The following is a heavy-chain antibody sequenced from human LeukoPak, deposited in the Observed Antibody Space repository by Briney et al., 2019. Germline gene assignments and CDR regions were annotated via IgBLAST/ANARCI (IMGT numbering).Heavy chain of an antibody. V-gene: IGHV3-30*04. CDR2: ISYDGSNK. Sequence: GWSLRLSCAASGFTFSSYAMHWVRQAPGKGLEWVAVISYDGSNKYYVDSVKGRFTISRDNSKNTLYLQMNSLRAEDTAVYYCARDRTPNYYYGMDVWGQGTTVTVSS. J-gene: IGHJ6*02. CDR1: GFTFSSYA. CDR3: ARDRTPNYYYGMDV.